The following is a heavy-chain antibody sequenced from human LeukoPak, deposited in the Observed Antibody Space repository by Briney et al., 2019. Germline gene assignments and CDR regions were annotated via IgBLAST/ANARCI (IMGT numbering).Heavy chain of an antibody. CDR3: ARESEYDFWTGSYFDY. CDR2: ITGSTLSI. Sequence: GGSLRLSCTASGFTFSSYSMNWVRQAPGKGLAWVSSITGSTLSIYYADSVKGRFTISRDNAKTSLYLQMNSLRAEDTAIYYCARESEYDFWTGSYFDYWGQGTLVTVSS. CDR1: GFTFSSYS. V-gene: IGHV3-21*01. J-gene: IGHJ4*02. D-gene: IGHD3-3*01.